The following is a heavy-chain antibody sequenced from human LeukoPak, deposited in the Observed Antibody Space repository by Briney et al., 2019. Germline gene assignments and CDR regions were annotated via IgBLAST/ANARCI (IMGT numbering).Heavy chain of an antibody. CDR1: GGSISSYY. Sequence: SETLSLTCTVSGGSISSYYWSWIRQPPGEGLEWIGYIYYSGSTNYNPSLKSRVTISVDTSKNQFSLKLSSVTAADTAVYYCARDSVSGSIDYWGQGTLVTVSS. V-gene: IGHV4-59*01. J-gene: IGHJ4*02. CDR2: IYYSGST. CDR3: ARDSVSGSIDY. D-gene: IGHD1-1*01.